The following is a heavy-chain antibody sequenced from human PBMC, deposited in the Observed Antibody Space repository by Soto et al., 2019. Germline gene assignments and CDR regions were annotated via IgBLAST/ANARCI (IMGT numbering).Heavy chain of an antibody. V-gene: IGHV4-34*01. D-gene: IGHD4-17*01. CDR1: GGSFSGYY. Sequence: QVQLQQWGAGLLKPSETLSLTCAVYGGSFSGYYWSWIRQPPRKGLEWIGELNHSGSTNYNPSLKSRVTISVDTSKNQCALKLSSVPAADTAVYYCARGLRLDGEEGLAYWGQGTLVTVSS. J-gene: IGHJ4*02. CDR2: LNHSGST. CDR3: ARGLRLDGEEGLAY.